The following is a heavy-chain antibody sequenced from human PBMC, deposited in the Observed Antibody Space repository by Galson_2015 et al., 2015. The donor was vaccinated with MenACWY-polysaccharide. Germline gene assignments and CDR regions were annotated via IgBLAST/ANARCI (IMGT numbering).Heavy chain of an antibody. CDR2: IFHSGTT. CDR1: GYSISSGYY. Sequence: LSLTCSVSGYSISSGYYWGWIRQPPGKGLEWIVSIFHSGTTYYNPSLKSRVTISVDTSKNQFSLKLSSVTAADTAVYYCARVEKYSGSYYILHWGQGTLVTVSS. CDR3: ARVEKYSGSYYILH. J-gene: IGHJ4*02. D-gene: IGHD1-26*01. V-gene: IGHV4-38-2*02.